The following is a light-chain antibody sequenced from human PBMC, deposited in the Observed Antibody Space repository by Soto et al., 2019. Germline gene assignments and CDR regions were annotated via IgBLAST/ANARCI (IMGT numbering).Light chain of an antibody. CDR1: QSVGSNY. CDR3: QQYTTPPFS. CDR2: GAS. J-gene: IGKJ3*01. V-gene: IGKV3-20*01. Sequence: EIGLTQSPGTLSLSPGERATLYCRASQSVGSNYVEWSQQKPGQAPRGLIYGASSRATGIPDRFSGSGSGADFTLSIGRLEPQDFAVYDCQQYTTPPFSLGPGPQVDIK.